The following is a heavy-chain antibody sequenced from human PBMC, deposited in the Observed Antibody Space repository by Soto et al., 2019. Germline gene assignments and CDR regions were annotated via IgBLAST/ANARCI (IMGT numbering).Heavy chain of an antibody. D-gene: IGHD3-10*01. CDR2: IWFDGSNK. J-gene: IGHJ6*02. V-gene: IGHV3-33*01. CDR1: GFTLSNCG. CDR3: ARVAGISMVVGGLDPMDV. Sequence: GGSRRLSCVGSGFTLSNCGMHWVRQAPGKGLEWVAVIWFDGSNKYYADSVKGRFTISRDNSKNTLYRQMNSLRAEDTAVYYCARVAGISMVVGGLDPMDVWGQGT.